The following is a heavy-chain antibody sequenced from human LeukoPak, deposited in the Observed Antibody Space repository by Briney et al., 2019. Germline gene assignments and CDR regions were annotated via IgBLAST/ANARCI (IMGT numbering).Heavy chain of an antibody. V-gene: IGHV4-4*07. D-gene: IGHD3-10*01. CDR3: ARDAKYYFGSRTYFFFEY. J-gene: IGHJ4*02. CDR1: DDSLSTYY. Sequence: SETLSLTCTVSDDSLSTYYWSWIRQPAGKGLEWIGHIHSSETTDYNPSLKSRVTMSIDTSKNQFSLELSSVTAADTAIYYCARDAKYYFGSRTYFFFEYWGQGTPLTVSS. CDR2: IHSSETT.